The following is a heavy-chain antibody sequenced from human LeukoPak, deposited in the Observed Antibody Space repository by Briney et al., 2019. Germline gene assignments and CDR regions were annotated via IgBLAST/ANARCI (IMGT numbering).Heavy chain of an antibody. Sequence: GASVKVSCKGSGGTFSSYAISWVRQAPGQGLEWMGGIIPIFGTANYAQKFQGRVTITTDESTSTAYMELSSLRSEDTAVYYCARDSGGLKIAAAAPPAYWGQGTLVTVSS. J-gene: IGHJ4*02. V-gene: IGHV1-69*05. D-gene: IGHD6-13*01. CDR2: IIPIFGTA. CDR1: GGTFSSYA. CDR3: ARDSGGLKIAAAAPPAY.